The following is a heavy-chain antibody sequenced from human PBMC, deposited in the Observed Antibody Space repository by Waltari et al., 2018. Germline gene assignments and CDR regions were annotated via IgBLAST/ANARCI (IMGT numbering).Heavy chain of an antibody. Sequence: EVQLVESGGGLVQPGGSLRLSCAASGFTFSSYAMSWVRQAPGKGLEWVSAISGSGGSTYYADSLKGRFTISRDNSKNTLYLQMNSLRAEDTAVYYCAKDRYCSGGSCYSPSRGMDVWGQGTTVTVSS. CDR3: AKDRYCSGGSCYSPSRGMDV. CDR1: GFTFSSYA. J-gene: IGHJ6*02. D-gene: IGHD2-15*01. V-gene: IGHV3-23*04. CDR2: ISGSGGST.